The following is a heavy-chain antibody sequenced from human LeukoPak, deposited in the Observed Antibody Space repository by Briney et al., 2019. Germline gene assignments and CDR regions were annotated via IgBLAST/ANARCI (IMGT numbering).Heavy chain of an antibody. J-gene: IGHJ6*02. CDR1: GYSFSSYG. CDR3: AKDHSPFGSGSYSTRYYGMDV. D-gene: IGHD3-10*01. CDR2: ISGSGGST. V-gene: IGHV3-23*01. Sequence: GGCLRLSCAVSGYSFSSYGMSWVRQAPGKGLEWVAFISGSGGSTKYADSVKGRFAISRDNSKTTLYLQMNSLRAEDTAVYFCAKDHSPFGSGSYSTRYYGMDVWGQGTTVTVS.